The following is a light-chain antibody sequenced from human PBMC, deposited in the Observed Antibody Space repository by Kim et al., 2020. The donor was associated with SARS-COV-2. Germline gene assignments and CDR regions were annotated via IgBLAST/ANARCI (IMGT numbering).Light chain of an antibody. Sequence: AIQMTQSPSSLSASVGDTVTITCRTSQGIRNDLAWFQQKAGKPPQLLIYGASSLHTGVPSRFSGSGSGTDFTLTISSLQPEDFATYYCLQHYKYPYTCGQGTKLEI. V-gene: IGKV1-6*01. J-gene: IGKJ2*01. CDR3: LQHYKYPYT. CDR2: GAS. CDR1: QGIRND.